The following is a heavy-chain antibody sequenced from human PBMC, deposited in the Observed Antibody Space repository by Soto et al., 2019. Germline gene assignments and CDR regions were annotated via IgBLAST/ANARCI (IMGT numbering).Heavy chain of an antibody. CDR1: GGSFSGNH. CDR3: ARRYCSATSCLAGFDP. V-gene: IGHV4-34*01. CDR2: INHSGST. D-gene: IGHD2-2*01. Sequence: QVQLQQWGAGLLKSSETLSLSCAVYGGSFSGNHWTWIRQVPGKGLEWIGEINHSGSTNYNPSLKSRVSISVDTSKNQISLTLNSVTAADTAVYYCARRYCSATSCLAGFDPWGRGTLVIVSS. J-gene: IGHJ5*02.